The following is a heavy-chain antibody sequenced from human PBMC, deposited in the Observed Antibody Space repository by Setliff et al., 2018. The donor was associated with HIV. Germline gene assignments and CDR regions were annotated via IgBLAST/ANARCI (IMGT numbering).Heavy chain of an antibody. J-gene: IGHJ6*02. Sequence: GESLKISCKGSGYSFTSYWISWVRQMPGKGLEWMGRIDPSDSYTNYSPSFQGHVTISADKSISTAYLQWSSLKASGTAMYYCARQPFTMVRGVIYYYGMDVWGQGTTVTVSS. CDR3: ARQPFTMVRGVIYYYGMDV. V-gene: IGHV5-10-1*01. CDR2: IDPSDSYT. CDR1: GYSFTSYW. D-gene: IGHD3-10*01.